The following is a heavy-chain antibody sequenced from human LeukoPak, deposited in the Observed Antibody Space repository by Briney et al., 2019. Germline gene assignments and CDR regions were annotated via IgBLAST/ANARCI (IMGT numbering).Heavy chain of an antibody. Sequence: ASVKVSCKASGYTFTGYYMHWVRQAPGQGLEWMGWINPNSGGTNYAQKFQGRVTMTRDTSISTAYMELSRLRSDDTAVYYCAGDLAITSSPFDYWGQGTLVTVSS. CDR1: GYTFTGYY. CDR3: AGDLAITSSPFDY. J-gene: IGHJ4*02. CDR2: INPNSGGT. V-gene: IGHV1-2*02. D-gene: IGHD5-12*01.